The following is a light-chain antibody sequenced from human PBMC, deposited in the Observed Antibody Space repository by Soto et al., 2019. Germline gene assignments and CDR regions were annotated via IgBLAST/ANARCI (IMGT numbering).Light chain of an antibody. V-gene: IGKV2-28*01. CDR3: MQHLQSWT. CDR1: QSLLHSNGYNY. Sequence: IVMTQSQLSLPVTPGEPASISCRSSQSLLHSNGYNYLDWYLQKPGQSPQLLIYLGSNRASGVPDRFSGSGSGTDFTLKISRVEAEDVGVYYCMQHLQSWTFGQGTKVDIK. J-gene: IGKJ1*01. CDR2: LGS.